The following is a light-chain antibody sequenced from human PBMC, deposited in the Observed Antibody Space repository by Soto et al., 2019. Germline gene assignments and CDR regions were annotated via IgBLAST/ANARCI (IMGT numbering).Light chain of an antibody. CDR2: DAS. J-gene: IGKJ4*01. CDR1: QSVSSS. CDR3: HQRSNWLT. Sequence: DIVLTQSPATLSLSSGDRATLSCRASQSVSSSLAWYQQKPGQAPRLLIYDASSRASGIPARFSGSGSGTDFTLTISSLETEDFAVYYCHQRSNWLTFGGGNKVEIK. V-gene: IGKV3-11*01.